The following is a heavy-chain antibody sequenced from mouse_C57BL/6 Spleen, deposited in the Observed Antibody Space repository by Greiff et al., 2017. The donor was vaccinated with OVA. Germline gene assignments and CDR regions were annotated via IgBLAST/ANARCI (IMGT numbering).Heavy chain of an antibody. V-gene: IGHV1-61*01. CDR1: GYTFTSYW. Sequence: VQLQQPGAELVRPGSSVKLSCKASGYTFTSYWMDWVKQRPGQGLEWIGNIYPSDSETHYNQKFKDKATLTVDKSSSTAYMQLSSLTSEDSAVYYCARRAQLYFDYWGQGTTLTVSS. J-gene: IGHJ2*01. CDR3: ARRAQLYFDY. CDR2: IYPSDSET. D-gene: IGHD3-2*02.